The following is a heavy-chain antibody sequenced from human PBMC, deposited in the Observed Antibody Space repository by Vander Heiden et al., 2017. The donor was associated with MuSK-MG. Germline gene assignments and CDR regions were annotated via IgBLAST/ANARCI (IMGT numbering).Heavy chain of an antibody. CDR1: GFTFSSYA. D-gene: IGHD3-9*01. Sequence: EVQLLESGGGLVQPGGSLRLSCAAAGFTFSSYAMGWVRQAPGKGLEWVSAISGSGGSTYYADSVKGRFTISRDNSKNTLYLQMNSLRAEDTAVYYCAGSTGYQIPLDYWGQGTLVTVSS. CDR2: ISGSGGST. V-gene: IGHV3-23*01. J-gene: IGHJ4*02. CDR3: AGSTGYQIPLDY.